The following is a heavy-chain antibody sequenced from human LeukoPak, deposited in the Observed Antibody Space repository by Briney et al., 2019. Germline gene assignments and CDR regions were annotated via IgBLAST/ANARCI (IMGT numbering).Heavy chain of an antibody. D-gene: IGHD5-12*01. V-gene: IGHV1-8*01. J-gene: IGHJ4*02. CDR1: GYTFTSYD. CDR3: ARSGSRYSGYGRQFDY. Sequence: ASVTVSCTASGYTFTSYDINWVRQATGQGIEWMGWMNPNSGNTGYAQKFQGRVTMTRNTSISTAYMELSSLRSEDTAVYYCARSGSRYSGYGRQFDYWGQGTLVTVSS. CDR2: MNPNSGNT.